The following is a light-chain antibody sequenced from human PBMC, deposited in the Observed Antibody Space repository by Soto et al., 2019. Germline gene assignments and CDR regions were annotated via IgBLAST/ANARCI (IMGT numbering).Light chain of an antibody. CDR1: QSINNW. V-gene: IGKV1-5*01. J-gene: IGKJ1*01. CDR3: QQYHVYPWT. Sequence: DIQMTQSPSTLAASVGDRVTITCRASQSINNWLAWYQQKPGRDPKLLIYDASILESGLPSSFSGSGSAMEFPLTISSLQPDDFASYYCQQYHVYPWTVGQGTKVEIK. CDR2: DAS.